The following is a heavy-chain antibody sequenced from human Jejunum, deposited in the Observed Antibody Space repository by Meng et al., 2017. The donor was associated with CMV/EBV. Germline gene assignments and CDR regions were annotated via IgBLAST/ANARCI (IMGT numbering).Heavy chain of an antibody. Sequence: TFNNCAINWVRLAPGQGLEYMGGTLPIYGTSNYAKKFKGRVTITTDGTTNTAYMELTSLRSDDTAIYYCAIKEQYGSSLWDNWFESWGLGTLVTVSS. V-gene: IGHV1-69*05. CDR2: TLPIYGTS. D-gene: IGHD6-6*01. J-gene: IGHJ5*01. CDR1: TFNNCA. CDR3: AIKEQYGSSLWDNWFES.